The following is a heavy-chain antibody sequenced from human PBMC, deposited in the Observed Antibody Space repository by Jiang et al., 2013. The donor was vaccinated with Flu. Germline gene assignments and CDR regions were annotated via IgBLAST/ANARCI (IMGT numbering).Heavy chain of an antibody. CDR1: GFTFSSYG. J-gene: IGHJ4*02. CDR3: ARGGYCSGGSCVPYYFDY. Sequence: QLLESGGGVVQPGRSLRLSCAASGFTFSSYGMHWVRQAPGKGLEWVAVIWYDGSNKYYADSVKGRFTISRDNSKNTLYLQMNSLRAEDTAVYYCARGGYCSGGSCVPYYFDYWGQGTLVTVSS. V-gene: IGHV3-33*01. CDR2: IWYDGSNK. D-gene: IGHD2-15*01.